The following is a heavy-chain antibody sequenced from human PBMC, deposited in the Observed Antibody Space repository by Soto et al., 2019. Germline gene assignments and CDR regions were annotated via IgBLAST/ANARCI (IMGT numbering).Heavy chain of an antibody. CDR1: GYTFTSYG. CDR3: ARDPPPPDY. CDR2: ISAYNGNT. J-gene: IGHJ4*02. V-gene: IGHV1-18*01. Sequence: ASVKVSCKASGYTFTSYGISWVRQAPGQGLEWMGWISAYNGNTGYAQKFQGRVTMTRDTSISTAYMELSSLRSDDTAVYYCARDPPPPDYWGQGTLVTVSS.